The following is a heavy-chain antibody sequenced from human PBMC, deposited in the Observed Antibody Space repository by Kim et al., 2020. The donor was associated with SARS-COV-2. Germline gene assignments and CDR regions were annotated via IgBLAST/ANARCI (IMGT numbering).Heavy chain of an antibody. Sequence: VGSLRLSCIASGFTFTSRALSWVRQAPGGGLEWVASINNRGNAYYADSVMGRFTVSRDISKSTLYLQMDSLRADETAVYYCAKDHPSDGWPAFDSWGQG. D-gene: IGHD6-19*01. J-gene: IGHJ5*02. V-gene: IGHV3-23*01. CDR2: INNRGNA. CDR3: AKDHPSDGWPAFDS. CDR1: GFTFTSRA.